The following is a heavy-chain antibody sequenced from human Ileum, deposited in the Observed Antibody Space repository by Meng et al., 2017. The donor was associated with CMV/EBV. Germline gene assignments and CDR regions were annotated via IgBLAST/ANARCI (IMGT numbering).Heavy chain of an antibody. Sequence: GESLKISCAASGFTFRSYSMNWVRQAPGQGLEWVSSISSSSSYIYYSDSVQRRFTISRYNAKHSLYLQMNSLSAEDTAVYYCSCEGGAAAGSPYYGMDVWGQGTTVTVSS. CDR3: SCEGGAAAGSPYYGMDV. D-gene: IGHD6-13*01. CDR2: ISSSSSYI. CDR1: GFTFRSYS. J-gene: IGHJ6*02. V-gene: IGHV3-21*01.